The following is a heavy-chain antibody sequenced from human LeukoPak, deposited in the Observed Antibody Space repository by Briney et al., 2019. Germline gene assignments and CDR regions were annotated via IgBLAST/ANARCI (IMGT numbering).Heavy chain of an antibody. J-gene: IGHJ4*02. CDR2: IYSDNT. CDR1: GFTVSSNS. CDR3: ARRAGAYSHPYDY. D-gene: IGHD4/OR15-4a*01. Sequence: PGGSLRLSCTVSGFTVSSNSMSWVRQGPGQGLEWVSFIYSDNTHYSDSVNGRFTISRDNSKNTLYLQMNSLRAEDTAVYYCARRAGAYSHPYDYWGQGTLVTVSS. V-gene: IGHV3-53*01.